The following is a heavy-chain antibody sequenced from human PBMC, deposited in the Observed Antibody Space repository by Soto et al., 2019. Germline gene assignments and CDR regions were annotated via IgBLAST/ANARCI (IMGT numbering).Heavy chain of an antibody. J-gene: IGHJ4*02. Sequence: GGSLRLSCAASGFTFSNYWMSWVRRAPGKGLEWVADINQDGSEKYYVDSVKGRFTISRDNADNSLYLHMDSLRVEDTAVYYCARLVLHEYVNRGFWIYWGQGA. V-gene: IGHV3-7*01. CDR3: ARLVLHEYVNRGFWIY. CDR1: GFTFSNYW. D-gene: IGHD3-3*01. CDR2: INQDGSEK.